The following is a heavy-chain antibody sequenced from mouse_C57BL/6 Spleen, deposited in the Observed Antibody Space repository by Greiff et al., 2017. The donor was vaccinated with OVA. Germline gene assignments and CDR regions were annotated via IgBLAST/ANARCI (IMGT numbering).Heavy chain of an antibody. V-gene: IGHV5-17*01. D-gene: IGHD1-1*01. CDR1: GFTFSDYG. J-gene: IGHJ3*01. CDR3: ARDGSSCLFAY. CDR2: IRSGSSTI. Sequence: VMLVESGGGLVKPGGSLKLSCAASGFTFSDYGMHWVRQAPEKGLEWVAYIRSGSSTIYYADTVKGRFTISRDNATNTLFLQMTSLRSEDTAMYYGARDGSSCLFAYWGQGTLVTVSA.